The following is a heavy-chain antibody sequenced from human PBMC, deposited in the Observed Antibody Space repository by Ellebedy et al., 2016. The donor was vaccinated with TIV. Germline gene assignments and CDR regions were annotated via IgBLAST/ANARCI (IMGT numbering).Heavy chain of an antibody. CDR1: GGSISSSNW. CDR2: IYHSGST. J-gene: IGHJ4*02. V-gene: IGHV4-4*02. D-gene: IGHD3-22*01. CDR3: ARGQTGGYDSSGYRY. Sequence: SETLSLXXAVSGGSISSSNWWSWVRQPPGKGLEWIGEIYHSGSTNYNPSLKSRVTISVDKSKNQFSLKLSSVTAADTAVYYCARGQTGGYDSSGYRYWGQGTLVTVSS.